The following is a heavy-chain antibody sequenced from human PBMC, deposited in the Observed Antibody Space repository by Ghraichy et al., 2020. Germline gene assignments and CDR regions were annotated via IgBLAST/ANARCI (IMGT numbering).Heavy chain of an antibody. J-gene: IGHJ4*02. CDR3: ARRTDYDYVWGSYRPAYYFDY. V-gene: IGHV4-39*01. Sequence: SETLSLTCTVSGGSISSSSYYWGWIRQPPGKGLEWIGSIYYSGSTYYNPSLKSRVTISVDTSKNQFSLKLSSVTAADTAVYYCARRTDYDYVWGSYRPAYYFDYWGQGTLVTVSS. CDR2: IYYSGST. D-gene: IGHD3-16*02. CDR1: GGSISSSSYY.